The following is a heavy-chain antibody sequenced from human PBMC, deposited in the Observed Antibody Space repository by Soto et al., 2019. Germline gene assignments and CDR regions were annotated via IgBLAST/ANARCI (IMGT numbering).Heavy chain of an antibody. Sequence: EVQLAESGGDLVQPGGSLRLSCVGSGFTFSYYEMNWVRQAPGKGLERVAFISHTDRLTHYPDSVKGRFTISRDNAQNSLYLEMTSLRVVDTGVYYCARDTGRASADLWGQGTLVTVSS. CDR2: ISHTDRLT. J-gene: IGHJ5*02. D-gene: IGHD6-13*01. CDR1: GFTFSYYE. CDR3: ARDTGRASADL. V-gene: IGHV3-48*03.